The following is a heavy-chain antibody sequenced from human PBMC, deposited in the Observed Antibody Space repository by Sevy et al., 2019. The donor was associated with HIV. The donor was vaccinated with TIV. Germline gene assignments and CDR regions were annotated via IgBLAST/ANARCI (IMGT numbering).Heavy chain of an antibody. Sequence: SETLSLTCTVSGGSISSYYWSWIRQPPGKGLEWIGYIYYSGSTNYNPSLKSRVTISVDTSKNQFSLKLSSVTAAVTAVYYCALGGGYLTPVDYWGQGTLVTVSS. J-gene: IGHJ4*02. CDR3: ALGGGYLTPVDY. CDR2: IYYSGST. V-gene: IGHV4-59*01. D-gene: IGHD3-22*01. CDR1: GGSISSYY.